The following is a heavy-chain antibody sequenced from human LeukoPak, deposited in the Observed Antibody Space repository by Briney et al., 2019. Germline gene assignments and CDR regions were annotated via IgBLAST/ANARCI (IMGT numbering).Heavy chain of an antibody. Sequence: KDGESLKISCKGSGYSFTSYWIGWVRQMPGKGLEWMGIIYPGDSDTRYSPSFQGQVTISADKSISTAYLQWSSLKASDTAMYYCARMAYYYDSSGYYEYNWFDPWGQGTLVTVSS. CDR1: GYSFTSYW. J-gene: IGHJ5*02. D-gene: IGHD3-22*01. CDR2: IYPGDSDT. CDR3: ARMAYYYDSSGYYEYNWFDP. V-gene: IGHV5-51*01.